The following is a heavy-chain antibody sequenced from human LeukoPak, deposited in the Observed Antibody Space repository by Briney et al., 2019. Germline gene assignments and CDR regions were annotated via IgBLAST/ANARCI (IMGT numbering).Heavy chain of an antibody. D-gene: IGHD4-11*01. V-gene: IGHV4-38-2*01. J-gene: IGHJ5*02. CDR2: IYHSGST. CDR1: GYSISSGYY. CDR3: ARHDSYKWFDP. Sequence: SETLSLTCAVSGYSISSGYYWGWIRQPPGKGLEWIGSIYHSGSTYYNPSLKSRVTISADTSKNQFSLEMSSVTAADTVVYYCARHDSYKWFDPWGQGTLVTVSS.